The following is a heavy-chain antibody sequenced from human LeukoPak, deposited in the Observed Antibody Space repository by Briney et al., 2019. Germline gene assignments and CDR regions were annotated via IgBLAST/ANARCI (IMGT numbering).Heavy chain of an antibody. CDR3: AKIAIAAAGIDY. CDR1: GFTFSSFW. J-gene: IGHJ4*02. V-gene: IGHV3-74*01. D-gene: IGHD6-13*01. Sequence: GGSLRLSCGVSGFTFSSFWMHWVRQAPGKGLVWVSHIKTDGSTTAYADSVKGRFTISRDNAKNTLYLQMNSLRAEDTAVYYCAKIAIAAAGIDYWGQGTLVTVSS. CDR2: IKTDGSTT.